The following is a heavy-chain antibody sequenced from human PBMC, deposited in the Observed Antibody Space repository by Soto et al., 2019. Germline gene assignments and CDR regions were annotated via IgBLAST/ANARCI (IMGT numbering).Heavy chain of an antibody. V-gene: IGHV3-23*01. D-gene: IGHD6-19*01. Sequence: EVQLLESGGGLVQPGGSLRLSCAASGFTFSSYAMSWVRQAPGKGLEWVSAISGSGGSTYYADSVKGRFTISRDNSKNTLYLQMNSLRAEDTAVYYCAKETAGTVAGIREFDYWGQGTLVTVSS. CDR2: ISGSGGST. CDR1: GFTFSSYA. J-gene: IGHJ4*02. CDR3: AKETAGTVAGIREFDY.